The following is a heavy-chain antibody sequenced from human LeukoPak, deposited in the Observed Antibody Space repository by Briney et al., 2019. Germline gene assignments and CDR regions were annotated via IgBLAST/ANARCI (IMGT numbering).Heavy chain of an antibody. V-gene: IGHV3-66*01. Sequence: PGGSLRLSCAASGFTFSSSAMSWVRQAPGKGLEWVSVIYSGGYTYYADSVKGRFTISRDNSKNTLYLQMNSLRAEDTAVYYCARDRGSGLDYWGQGTLVTVSS. CDR3: ARDRGSGLDY. CDR1: GFTFSSSA. J-gene: IGHJ4*02. D-gene: IGHD3-10*01. CDR2: IYSGGYT.